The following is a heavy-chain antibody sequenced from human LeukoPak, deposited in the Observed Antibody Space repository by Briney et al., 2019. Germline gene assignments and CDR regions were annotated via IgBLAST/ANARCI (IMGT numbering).Heavy chain of an antibody. Sequence: ASVKVSCKASGGTFSSYAISWVRQAPGQGLEWTGMIDPSGGGTIYAQKFQGRVTMTGDTSTSTVYMELSSLRSEDTAVYFCARLIGDHDDTARSSYWHGHLDYWGQGALVFVSS. D-gene: IGHD5-18*01. J-gene: IGHJ4*02. V-gene: IGHV1-46*01. CDR1: GGTFSSYA. CDR3: ARLIGDHDDTARSSYWHGHLDY. CDR2: IDPSGGGT.